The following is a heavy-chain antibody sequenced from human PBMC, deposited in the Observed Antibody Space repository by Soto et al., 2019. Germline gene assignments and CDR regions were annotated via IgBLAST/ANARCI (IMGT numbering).Heavy chain of an antibody. V-gene: IGHV2-70*11. J-gene: IGHJ4*02. CDR1: GFSLSTSGMC. CDR3: ARVSIAVAGFYFDY. CDR2: IDWDDDK. D-gene: IGHD6-19*01. Sequence: SGPTLVNPTQTLTLTCTFSGFSLSTSGMCVSWIRQPPGKALEWLARIDWDDDKYYSTSLKTRLTISKDTSKNQVVLTMTKMNPVDTATYYCARVSIAVAGFYFDYWGQGTLVTVSS.